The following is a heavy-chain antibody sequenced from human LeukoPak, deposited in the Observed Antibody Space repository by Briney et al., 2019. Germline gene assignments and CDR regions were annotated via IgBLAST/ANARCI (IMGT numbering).Heavy chain of an antibody. J-gene: IGHJ4*02. D-gene: IGHD5-12*01. CDR2: IRYNGNNQ. CDR3: ARDSPSVATAFDY. V-gene: IGHV3-30*02. Sequence: GGSLRLSCAASGFTFNNYGMHWVRQAPGKGLEWVAFIRYNGNNQYYADSVKGRFTISRDNSKNTLYLQMNSLKGDDTAVYYCARDSPSVATAFDYWGQGTLVTVSS. CDR1: GFTFNNYG.